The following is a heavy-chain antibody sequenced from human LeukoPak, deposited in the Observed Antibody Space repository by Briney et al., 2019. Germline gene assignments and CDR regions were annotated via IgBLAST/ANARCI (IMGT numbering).Heavy chain of an antibody. CDR2: MNPNSGNT. CDR3: ARATVGASTGDY. V-gene: IGHV1-8*03. Sequence: GASVKVSCKASGGTFSSYTISWVRQAPGQGLEWMGWMNPNSGNTGYAQKFQGRVTITRNTSISTAYMELSSLRSEDTAVYYCARATVGASTGDYWGQGTLVTVSS. J-gene: IGHJ4*02. D-gene: IGHD1-26*01. CDR1: GGTFSSYT.